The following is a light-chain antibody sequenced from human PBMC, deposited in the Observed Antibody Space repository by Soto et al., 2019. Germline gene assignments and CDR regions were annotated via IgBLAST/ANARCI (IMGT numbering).Light chain of an antibody. CDR3: LQGTHWPIT. CDR2: TVS. V-gene: IGKV2-30*01. Sequence: VVWTQSRLSLPATFGQPPSTSSGFIQGFLSSVEKTSLSWFQQRPGQPPRRLIYTVSNRDSGVPDRFSGSGSGTDFTLIISRVEAEDVGVYFCLQGTHWPITFGQGTRLEIK. CDR1: QGFLSSVEKTS. J-gene: IGKJ5*01.